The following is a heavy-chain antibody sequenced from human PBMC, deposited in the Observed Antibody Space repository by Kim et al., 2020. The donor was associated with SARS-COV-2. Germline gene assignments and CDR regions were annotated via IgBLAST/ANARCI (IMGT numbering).Heavy chain of an antibody. Sequence: SETLSLTCTVSGASLRNSIYYWAWIRHPPGKGLQWIGMSYYRGTTYYNPSLKSRVSMSVDTSKNQVFLQLTSMTATDTAFYFCATIAALFGVQGWFAPWG. CDR3: ATIAALFGVQGWFAP. V-gene: IGHV4-39*01. J-gene: IGHJ5*02. CDR1: GASLRNSIYY. D-gene: IGHD3-3*01. CDR2: SYYRGTT.